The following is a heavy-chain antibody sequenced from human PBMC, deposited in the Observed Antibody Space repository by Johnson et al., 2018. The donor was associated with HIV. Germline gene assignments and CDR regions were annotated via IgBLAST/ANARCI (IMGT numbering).Heavy chain of an antibody. CDR2: ISYDGSNK. D-gene: IGHD6-6*01. V-gene: IGHV3-30*04. CDR1: GFTFSSYA. CDR3: ARATRSSSSGRHDAFDI. Sequence: QVQLVESGGGLAKPAWSPRLSCAASGFTFSSYAMHWVRQAPGKGLEWVAVISYDGSNKYYADSVKGRFTISRDNSKNTLYLQMNSLRAEDTAVYYCARATRSSSSGRHDAFDIWGQGTMVTISS. J-gene: IGHJ3*02.